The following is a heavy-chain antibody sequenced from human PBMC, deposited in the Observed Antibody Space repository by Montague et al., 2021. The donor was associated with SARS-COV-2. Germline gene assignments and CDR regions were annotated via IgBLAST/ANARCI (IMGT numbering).Heavy chain of an antibody. CDR2: IYYSGST. V-gene: IGHV4-31*03. CDR1: GGSISSGGYY. D-gene: IGHD3-10*01. CDR3: ARARRGSGSGSYFDILVNWFDP. J-gene: IGHJ5*02. Sequence: TLSLTCTVSGGSISSGGYYWSWIRQHPGKGLEWIGYIYYSGSTYYNPSLKSRVTISVDTSKNQFSLKLSSVTAADTAVYYCARARRGSGSGSYFDILVNWFDPWGQGTLVTVSP.